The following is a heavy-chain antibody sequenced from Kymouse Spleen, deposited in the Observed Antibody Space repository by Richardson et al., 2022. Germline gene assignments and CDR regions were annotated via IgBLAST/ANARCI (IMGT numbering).Heavy chain of an antibody. CDR1: GFTFSSYG. D-gene: IGHD3-10*01. CDR2: ISYDGSNK. CDR3: AKEDYYGSGSPFDP. J-gene: IGHJ5*02. V-gene: IGHV3-30*18. Sequence: QVQLVESGGGVVQPGRSLRLSCAASGFTFSSYGMHWVRQAPGKGLEWVAVISYDGSNKYYADSVKGRFTISRDNSKNTLYLQMNSLRAEDTAVYYCAKEDYYGSGSPFDPWGQGTLVTVSS.